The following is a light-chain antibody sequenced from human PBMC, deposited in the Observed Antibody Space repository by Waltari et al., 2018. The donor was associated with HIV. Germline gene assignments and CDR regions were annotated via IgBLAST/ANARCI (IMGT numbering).Light chain of an antibody. V-gene: IGKV3-20*01. CDR1: QSVSSSH. CDR2: GTS. Sequence: EIVLTQSPGPLSLSPGARATLSCRASQSVSSSHLAWYQQRPGQAPRLLIYGTSSRATGIPDRFSGSGSGTDFTLTISRLEPEDFAVYYCQQYGSSAPLTFGGGTKVEIK. CDR3: QQYGSSAPLT. J-gene: IGKJ4*01.